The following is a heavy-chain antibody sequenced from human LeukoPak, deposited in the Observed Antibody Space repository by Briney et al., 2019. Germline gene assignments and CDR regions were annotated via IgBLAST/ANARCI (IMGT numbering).Heavy chain of an antibody. D-gene: IGHD1-26*01. Sequence: GASVKVSCKASGYTFTGYYMHWVRQAPGQGLEWMGWISAYNGNTNYAQKLQGRVTMTTDTSTSTAYMELRSLRSDDTAVYYCARGWELLPQHQEAENFDYWGQGTLVTVSS. CDR3: ARGWELLPQHQEAENFDY. V-gene: IGHV1-18*04. CDR2: ISAYNGNT. CDR1: GYTFTGYY. J-gene: IGHJ4*02.